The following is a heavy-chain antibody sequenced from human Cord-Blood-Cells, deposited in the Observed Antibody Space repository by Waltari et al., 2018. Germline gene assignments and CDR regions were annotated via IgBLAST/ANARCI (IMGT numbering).Heavy chain of an antibody. J-gene: IGHJ6*02. CDR1: GGTFSSYA. CDR2: IIPIFGTA. Sequence: QVQLVQSGAEVKKPGSSVKVSCKASGGTFSSYAISWVRQAPGQGLEWMGGIIPIFGTANYAKKFQGRVTITADESTSTAYMELSSLRSEDTAVYYCARGRAAGRSYYYYYGMDVWGQGTTVTVSS. D-gene: IGHD6-13*01. CDR3: ARGRAAGRSYYYYYGMDV. V-gene: IGHV1-69*01.